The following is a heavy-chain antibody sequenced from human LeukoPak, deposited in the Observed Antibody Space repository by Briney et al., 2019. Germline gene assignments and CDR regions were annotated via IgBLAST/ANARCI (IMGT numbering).Heavy chain of an antibody. CDR1: GGSISSYY. Sequence: PSETLSLTCTVSGGSISSYYWSWIRQPPGKGLEWIGYIYYSGSTNYNPSLKSRVTISVDTSKNQFSLKLSSATAADTAVYYCARSSQWLVPGYFDYWGQGTLVTVSS. CDR2: IYYSGST. CDR3: ARSSQWLVPGYFDY. J-gene: IGHJ4*02. D-gene: IGHD6-19*01. V-gene: IGHV4-59*01.